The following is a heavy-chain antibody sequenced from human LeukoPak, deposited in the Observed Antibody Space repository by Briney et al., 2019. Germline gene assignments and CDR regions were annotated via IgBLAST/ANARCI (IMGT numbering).Heavy chain of an antibody. V-gene: IGHV1-69*05. CDR1: GYTFTGYY. CDR3: ARAGYCTNGVCYWQYYFDY. Sequence: GASVKVSCKASGYTFTGYYMHWVRQAPGQGLEWMGGIIPIFGTANYAQKFQGRVTITTDESTSTAYMELSSLRSEDTAVYYCARAGYCTNGVCYWQYYFDYWGQGTLVTVSS. J-gene: IGHJ4*02. CDR2: IIPIFGTA. D-gene: IGHD2-8*01.